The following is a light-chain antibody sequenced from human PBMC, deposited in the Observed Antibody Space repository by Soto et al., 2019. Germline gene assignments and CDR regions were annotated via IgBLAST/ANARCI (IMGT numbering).Light chain of an antibody. CDR2: GAS. J-gene: IGKJ4*01. Sequence: EIVMTQSTASLSVSPGERATLSYRASQSVSSNLAWYQQKPGQAPRLLIYGASTRATGIPARFSGSGSGTEFTLTISSLQSEDFAVYYCQQYNNWLALTFGGGTKVEIK. CDR1: QSVSSN. CDR3: QQYNNWLALT. V-gene: IGKV3-15*01.